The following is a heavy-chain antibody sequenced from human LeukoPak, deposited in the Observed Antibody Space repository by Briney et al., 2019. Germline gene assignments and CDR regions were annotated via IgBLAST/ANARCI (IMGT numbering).Heavy chain of an antibody. CDR2: IKQDGSEK. CDR1: GFTFSDYY. Sequence: GGSLRLSCAASGFTFSDYYMSWIRQAPGKGLEWVANIKQDGSEKYYVDSVKGRFTISRDNAKNSLYLQMNSLRAEDTAVYYCARDRYYYDSSGYLGTDYWGQGTLVTVSS. J-gene: IGHJ4*02. D-gene: IGHD3-22*01. V-gene: IGHV3-7*01. CDR3: ARDRYYYDSSGYLGTDY.